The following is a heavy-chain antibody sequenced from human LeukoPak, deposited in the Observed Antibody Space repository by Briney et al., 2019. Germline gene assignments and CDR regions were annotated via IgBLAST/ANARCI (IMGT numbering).Heavy chain of an antibody. D-gene: IGHD1-26*01. CDR1: GGSFSGYY. V-gene: IGHV4-34*01. J-gene: IGHJ4*02. CDR3: ARGSEVGAFTHYFDY. Sequence: SETLSLTCAVYGGSFSGYYWSWIRQPPGKGLEWIGEINHSGSTNYNPSLKSRVTISVDTSKNQFSLKLSSVTAADTAVYYCARGSEVGAFTHYFDYWGQGTLVTVSS. CDR2: INHSGST.